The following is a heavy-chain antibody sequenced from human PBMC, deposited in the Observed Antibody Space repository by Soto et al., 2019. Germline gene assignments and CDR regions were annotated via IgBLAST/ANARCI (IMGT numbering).Heavy chain of an antibody. CDR3: ARNLSERYFEY. J-gene: IGHJ4*02. CDR1: XGSMSSXXXX. D-gene: IGHD3-9*01. V-gene: IGHV4-39*01. CDR2: IYDSGST. Sequence: SQTLSLTXTVXXGSMSSXXXXXVWIRQPPGKGLERSGSIYDSGSTYDNPSLKSRVTIAVETSKSQLCLKLSSATAADPAVYYCARNLSERYFEYWGQGTMVTVSS.